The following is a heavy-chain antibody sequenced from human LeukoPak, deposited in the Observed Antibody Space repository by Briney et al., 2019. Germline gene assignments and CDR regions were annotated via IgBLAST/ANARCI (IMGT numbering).Heavy chain of an antibody. Sequence: GESLKISCKGSGYSFTSYWIGWVRQMPGKGLEWMGIIYPGDSDTRYSPSFQGQVTISADKSISTAFLQWSSLKASDTAMYYCARPRRGGFGESNTIDYWGQGTLVTVSS. CDR3: ARPRRGGFGESNTIDY. J-gene: IGHJ4*02. CDR1: GYSFTSYW. CDR2: IYPGDSDT. D-gene: IGHD3-10*01. V-gene: IGHV5-51*01.